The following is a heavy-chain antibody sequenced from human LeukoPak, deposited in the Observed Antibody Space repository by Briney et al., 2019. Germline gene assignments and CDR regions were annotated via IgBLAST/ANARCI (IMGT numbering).Heavy chain of an antibody. D-gene: IGHD3-16*01. CDR3: ARGGYYFDY. CDR1: GGSISSGGYS. J-gene: IGHJ4*02. V-gene: IGHV4-30-2*01. CDR2: IYHSGST. Sequence: SQTLSLTCAVSGGSISSGGYSWSWIRQPPGKGLEWIGYIYHSGSTYYNPSPKSRVTISVDRSKNQFSLKLSSVTAADTAVYYCARGGYYFDYWGQGTLVTVSS.